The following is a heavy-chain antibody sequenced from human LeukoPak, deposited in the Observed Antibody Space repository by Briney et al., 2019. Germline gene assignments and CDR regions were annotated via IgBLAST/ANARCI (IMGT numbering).Heavy chain of an antibody. Sequence: PSETLSLTCAVSGGSISSSNWWSWVRQPPGKGLEWIGEIYHSGSTNYNPSLKSRVTISVDKSKNQFSLKLSSVTAADTAVYYCARGAYVDIVATTLNIAYYYYGMDVWGQGTTVTVSS. J-gene: IGHJ6*02. D-gene: IGHD5-12*01. V-gene: IGHV4-4*02. CDR2: IYHSGST. CDR1: GGSISSSNW. CDR3: ARGAYVDIVATTLNIAYYYYGMDV.